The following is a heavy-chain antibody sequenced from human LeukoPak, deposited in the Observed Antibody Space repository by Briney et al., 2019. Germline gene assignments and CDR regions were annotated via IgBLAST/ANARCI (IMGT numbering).Heavy chain of an antibody. CDR1: GFTFSSYG. CDR3: ARGPRPEPQWLVLAY. D-gene: IGHD6-19*01. CDR2: LWYDGSNK. J-gene: IGHJ4*02. Sequence: GGALRLSCAASGFTFSSYGMHWVRQAPGKGLEWGAGLWYDGSNKYYADSVKGRFTISRDNSKNTLYLQMNSLRAEDTAVYYCARGPRPEPQWLVLAYWGQGTLVTVSS. V-gene: IGHV3-33*01.